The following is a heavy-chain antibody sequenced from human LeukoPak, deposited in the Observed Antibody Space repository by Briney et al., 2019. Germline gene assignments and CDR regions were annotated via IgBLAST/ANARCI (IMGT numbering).Heavy chain of an antibody. CDR3: AREALGYCSSTSCHPYFDY. CDR1: GGSFSGYY. V-gene: IGHV4-34*01. J-gene: IGHJ4*02. Sequence: SETLSLTCAVYGGSFSGYYWSWIRQPPGKGLEWIGEINHSGSTNYNPSLKSRVTISVDTSKNQFSLKLSSVTPADTAVYYCAREALGYCSSTSCHPYFDYWGQGTLVTVPS. CDR2: INHSGST. D-gene: IGHD2-2*01.